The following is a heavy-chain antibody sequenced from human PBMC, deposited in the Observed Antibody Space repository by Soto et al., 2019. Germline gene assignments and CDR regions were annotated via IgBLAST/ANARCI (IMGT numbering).Heavy chain of an antibody. CDR2: ISSSSSYI. J-gene: IGHJ4*02. V-gene: IGHV3-21*01. CDR1: GFTFSSYS. CDR3: ARENVSYDSSGFDY. Sequence: GSLRLSCAASGFTFSSYSMNWVRQAPGKGLEWVSSISSSSSYIYYADSVKGRFTISRDNAKNSLYLQMNSLRAADTAVYYCARENVSYDSSGFDYWGQGNLVTVSS. D-gene: IGHD3-22*01.